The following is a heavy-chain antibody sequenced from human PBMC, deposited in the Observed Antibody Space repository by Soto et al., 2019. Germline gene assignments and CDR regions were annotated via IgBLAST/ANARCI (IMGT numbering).Heavy chain of an antibody. CDR1: GFTLSNYG. Sequence: QVQLVESGGGVVQPGRSLRLSCAASGFTLSNYGMNWVRQAPGKGLEWVAGIWYDGSYKYDVDSVKGRFSIFRDTSKNTVYLQMNSLRGEDTAVYYCARGNWKNGYFDYWGQGTLVTVSS. CDR2: IWYDGSYK. D-gene: IGHD1-1*01. V-gene: IGHV3-33*01. CDR3: ARGNWKNGYFDY. J-gene: IGHJ4*02.